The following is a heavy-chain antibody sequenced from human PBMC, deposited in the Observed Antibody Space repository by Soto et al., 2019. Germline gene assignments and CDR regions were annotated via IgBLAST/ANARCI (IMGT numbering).Heavy chain of an antibody. CDR2: IYYSGST. J-gene: IGHJ4*02. CDR1: GGSISSGGYY. V-gene: IGHV4-31*03. D-gene: IGHD2-2*01. Sequence: PSETLSLTCTVSGGSISSGGYYWSWIRQHPGKGLEWIGYIYYSGSTYYNPSLKSRVTISVDTSKNQFSLKLSSVTAADTAVYYCARTLPLIVVVPAAIRMFDYWGQGTLVTVSS. CDR3: ARTLPLIVVVPAAIRMFDY.